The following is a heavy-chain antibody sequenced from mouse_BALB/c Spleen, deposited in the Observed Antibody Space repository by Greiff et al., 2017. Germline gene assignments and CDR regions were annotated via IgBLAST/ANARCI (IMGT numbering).Heavy chain of an antibody. J-gene: IGHJ1*01. V-gene: IGHV1S127*01. D-gene: IGHD2-1*01. CDR3: TRRHYGNYEGYFDV. CDR1: GYTFTSYW. CDR2: IDPSDSYT. Sequence: QVQLQQPGAELVKPGASVKMSCKASGYTFTSYWMHWVKQRPGQGLEWIGVIDPSDSYTSYNQKFKGKATLTVDTSSSTAYMQLSSLTSEDSAVYYCTRRHYGNYEGYFDVWGAGTTVTVSS.